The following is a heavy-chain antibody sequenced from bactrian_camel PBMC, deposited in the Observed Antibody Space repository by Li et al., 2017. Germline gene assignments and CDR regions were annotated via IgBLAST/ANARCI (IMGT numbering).Heavy chain of an antibody. D-gene: IGHD2*01. J-gene: IGHJ6*01. CDR3: AAAQGQWWVPLHEGSFGY. CDR1: GYTYNRNC. CDR2: IDIRGAP. V-gene: IGHV3S53*01. Sequence: HVQLVESGGGSVQPGGSLRLSCAASGYTYNRNCMAWFRQAPGKEREAVAAIDIRGAPTYTYAVSGRFSISRDNAESTLYLQMNGLKPEDSAMYYCAAAQGQWWVPLHEGSFGYWGQGTQVTV.